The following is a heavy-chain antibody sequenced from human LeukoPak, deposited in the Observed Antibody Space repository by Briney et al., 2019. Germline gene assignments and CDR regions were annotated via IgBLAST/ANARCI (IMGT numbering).Heavy chain of an antibody. CDR2: INHSGST. V-gene: IGHV4-34*01. D-gene: IGHD3-22*01. Sequence: SETLSLTCAVYAGSFSGYYWSWIRQPPGKGLEWIGEINHSGSTNYNPSLKSRVTISVDTSKNQFSLKLSSVTAADTAVYYCAREPHYYDSSGLNWSQGTLVTVSS. J-gene: IGHJ4*02. CDR3: AREPHYYDSSGLN. CDR1: AGSFSGYY.